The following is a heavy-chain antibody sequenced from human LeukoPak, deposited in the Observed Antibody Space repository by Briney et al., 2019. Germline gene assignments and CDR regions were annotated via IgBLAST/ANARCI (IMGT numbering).Heavy chain of an antibody. Sequence: ASVKVSCKASGYTFNSYDINWVRQATGQGLEWMGWMNPNSGNTGYAQKFQGRVTITRNTSISTAYMELSSLRSEDTAVYYCARGPYGDDAFDIWGQGTMVTVSS. CDR3: ARGPYGDDAFDI. J-gene: IGHJ3*02. V-gene: IGHV1-8*03. D-gene: IGHD4-17*01. CDR2: MNPNSGNT. CDR1: GYTFNSYD.